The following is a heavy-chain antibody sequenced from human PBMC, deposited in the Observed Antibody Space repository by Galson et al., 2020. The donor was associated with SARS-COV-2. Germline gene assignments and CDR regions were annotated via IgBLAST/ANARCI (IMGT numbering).Heavy chain of an antibody. V-gene: IGHV4-31*03. D-gene: IGHD3-10*01. CDR1: GGSVSSSGYY. J-gene: IGHJ4*02. Sequence: SETLSLTCTVSGGSVSSSGYYWSWIRQDPGKGLEWIGFISYSAITSSNSGITSYNPSLKSRITISADTSKNQFSLMVNSVTAADTAVYYCARDNYYGSGSYWGQGTLVTVSS. CDR2: ISYSAITSSNSGIT. CDR3: ARDNYYGSGSY.